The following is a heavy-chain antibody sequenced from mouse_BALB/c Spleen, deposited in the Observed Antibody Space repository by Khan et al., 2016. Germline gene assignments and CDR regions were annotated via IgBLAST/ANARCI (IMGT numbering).Heavy chain of an antibody. CDR2: INTYTGEP. Sequence: QIQLVQSGPELKKPGETVKISCKASGYTFTNYGMNWVKQAPGKGLKWMGWINTYTGEPTYADDFKGRFAFSLETSASTAYLQINNLKNEDKATXFCARSPTESMDYWGQGTSATASS. J-gene: IGHJ4*01. D-gene: IGHD1-1*01. V-gene: IGHV9-1*02. CDR1: GYTFTNYG. CDR3: ARSPTESMDY.